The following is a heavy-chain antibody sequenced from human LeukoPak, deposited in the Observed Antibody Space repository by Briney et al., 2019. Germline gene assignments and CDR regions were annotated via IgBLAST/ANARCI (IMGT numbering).Heavy chain of an antibody. CDR1: GFTFSSYA. J-gene: IGHJ6*03. D-gene: IGHD3-10*01. Sequence: GGSLRLSCAASGFTFSSYAMHWVRQAPGKGLEWVAVMSYDGSNKYYADSVKGRFTISRDNSKNTLYLQMNSLRAEDTAVYYCARDRRDYYGSGTYRDPYYYMDVWGKGTTVTISS. V-gene: IGHV3-30*04. CDR3: ARDRRDYYGSGTYRDPYYYMDV. CDR2: MSYDGSNK.